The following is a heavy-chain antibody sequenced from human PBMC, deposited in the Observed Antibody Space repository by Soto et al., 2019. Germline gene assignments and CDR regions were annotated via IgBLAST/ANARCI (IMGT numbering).Heavy chain of an antibody. CDR1: GGSISSSSYY. J-gene: IGHJ6*02. Sequence: SETLSLTCTVSGGSISSSSYYWGWIRQPPGKGLEWIGSIYYSGSTYYNPSLKSRVTISVDTSKNQFSLRLRSVTDADTAVYYCARLNGYCVSTSCHCYYGMDVWGQGTMVTVSS. D-gene: IGHD2-2*03. V-gene: IGHV4-39*01. CDR2: IYYSGST. CDR3: ARLNGYCVSTSCHCYYGMDV.